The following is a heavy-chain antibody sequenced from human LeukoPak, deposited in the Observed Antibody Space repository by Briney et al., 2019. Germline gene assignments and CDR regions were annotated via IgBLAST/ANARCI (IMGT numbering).Heavy chain of an antibody. CDR3: AKHTSYHRFHP. D-gene: IGHD1-14*01. V-gene: IGHV5-51*01. J-gene: IGHJ5*02. CDR1: AYSSTNYW. Sequence: GESLNTSCKGSAYSSTNYWIGCVRQMPGKGLGWVGIIYLGHSPTRYSPSFQGPVTHSADTSLHTAYLQASRRKAPHTAMYFRAKHTSYHRFHPWGQGTLVTV. CDR2: IYLGHSPT.